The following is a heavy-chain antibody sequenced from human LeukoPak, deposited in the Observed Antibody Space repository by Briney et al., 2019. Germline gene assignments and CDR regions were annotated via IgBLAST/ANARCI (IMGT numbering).Heavy chain of an antibody. D-gene: IGHD4-23*01. J-gene: IGHJ2*01. V-gene: IGHV3-33*01. CDR1: GFTFSSYG. CDR2: IWYDGSNK. CDR3: ARLYGGNSWYFDL. Sequence: PGGSLRLSCAASGFTFSSYGMHWVRQAPGKGLEWVAVIWYDGSNKYYADSVKGRFTISRDNSKNTLYLQMTSLRAEDTAVYYCARLYGGNSWYFDLWGRGTLVTVSS.